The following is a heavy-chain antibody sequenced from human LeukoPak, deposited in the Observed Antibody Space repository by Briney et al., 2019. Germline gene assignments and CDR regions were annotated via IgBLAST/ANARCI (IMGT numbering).Heavy chain of an antibody. CDR2: IKQDGNEK. CDR3: GRDRIAERGTGWRVDY. CDR1: GFTFSSYW. D-gene: IGHD6-13*01. Sequence: GGSLRLSCAASGFTFSSYWMSWVRQAPGKGLEWVANIKQDGNEKYYLDSVKGRSTISRDNAKNSPYLQMNSLRDEDTAVYYCGRDRIAERGTGWRVDYWAQGTLVTVSS. V-gene: IGHV3-7*01. J-gene: IGHJ4*02.